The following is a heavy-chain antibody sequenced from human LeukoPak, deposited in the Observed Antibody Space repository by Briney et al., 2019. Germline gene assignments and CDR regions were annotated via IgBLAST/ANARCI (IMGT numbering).Heavy chain of an antibody. Sequence: GRSLRLSCAASGFTFSSYSMNWVRQAPGKGLEWVSSISSSSSYIYYADSVKGRFTISRDNAKNSLYLQMNSLRAEDTAVYYCARDAKGGYYYGSGSHIDPPYYFDYWGQGTLVTVSS. CDR2: ISSSSSYI. CDR3: ARDAKGGYYYGSGSHIDPPYYFDY. D-gene: IGHD3-10*01. CDR1: GFTFSSYS. V-gene: IGHV3-21*01. J-gene: IGHJ4*02.